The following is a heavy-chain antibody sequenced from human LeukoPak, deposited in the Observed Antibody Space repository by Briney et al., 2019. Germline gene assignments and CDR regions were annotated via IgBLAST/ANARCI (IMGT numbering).Heavy chain of an antibody. D-gene: IGHD3-10*01. V-gene: IGHV5-51*01. CDR3: ARGTMVRGVIGWFDP. J-gene: IGHJ5*02. CDR1: GYSFTSYW. Sequence: GESLKISCKGSGYSFTSYWIGWVRQMPGKGLEWMGIIYPGDSDTRYSPSFQGQVTISADKSISTAYLQWSSLKASDTAMYYCARGTMVRGVIGWFDPWGQGTLVTVSS. CDR2: IYPGDSDT.